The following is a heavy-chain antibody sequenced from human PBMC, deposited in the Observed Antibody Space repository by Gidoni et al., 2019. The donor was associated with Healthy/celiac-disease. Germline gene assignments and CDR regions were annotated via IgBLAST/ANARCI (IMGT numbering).Heavy chain of an antibody. V-gene: IGHV1-8*01. J-gene: IGHJ5*02. CDR1: GYTFTSYD. D-gene: IGHD3-3*01. Sequence: QVQLVQSGAEVKKPGASVKVSCKASGYTFTSYDINWVRQATGQRLEWMGWMNPNSGNTGYAQKFQGRVTMTRNTSISTAYMELSSLRSEDTAVYYCARGKIKSYCDFWSGYSPNWFDPWGQGTLVTVSS. CDR3: ARGKIKSYCDFWSGYSPNWFDP. CDR2: MNPNSGNT.